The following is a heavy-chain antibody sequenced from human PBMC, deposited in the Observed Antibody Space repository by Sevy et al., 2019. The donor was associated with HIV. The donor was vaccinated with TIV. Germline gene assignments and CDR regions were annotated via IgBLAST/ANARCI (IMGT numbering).Heavy chain of an antibody. CDR2: ISGSGGST. Sequence: GGSLRLSCAASGFTFSSYAMSWVRQAPGKGLEWVSAISGSGGSTYYAYSVKGRFTISRDNSKNTLYLQMNSLRAEDTAVYYCAKDPYDYVWGSYRPPDYWGQGTLVTVSS. CDR1: GFTFSSYA. D-gene: IGHD3-16*02. V-gene: IGHV3-23*01. J-gene: IGHJ4*02. CDR3: AKDPYDYVWGSYRPPDY.